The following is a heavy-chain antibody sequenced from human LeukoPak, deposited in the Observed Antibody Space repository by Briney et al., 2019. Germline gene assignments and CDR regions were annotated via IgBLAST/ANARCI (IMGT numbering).Heavy chain of an antibody. CDR3: ARLRYSYGAFDY. V-gene: IGHV4-34*01. D-gene: IGHD5-18*01. CDR1: GGSFSGYY. J-gene: IGHJ4*02. CDR2: INHCGST. Sequence: SETLSLTCAVYGGSFSGYYWSWIRPPPGKGLEWIGEINHCGSTNYNPSLKSRVTISVDTSKNQFSLKLSSVTAADTAVYYRARLRYSYGAFDYWGQGTLVTVSS.